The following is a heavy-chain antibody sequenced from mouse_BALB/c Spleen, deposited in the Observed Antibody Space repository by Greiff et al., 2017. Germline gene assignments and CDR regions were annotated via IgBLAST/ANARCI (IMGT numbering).Heavy chain of an antibody. Sequence: VQLQQSGAELVRPGASVKFSCTGSGFTFTDYYMHWVKQRPAQGLEWIGCISPEYGDAEYAPKFQGKATMTADTSSSTAYMELGSLTSEDTAVYYCAAWGGLQCRWFDYWGQGTTLTVSS. V-gene: IGHV14-1*01. CDR2: ISPEYGDA. CDR1: GFTFTDYY. J-gene: IGHJ2*01. D-gene: IGHD2-13*01. CDR3: AAWGGLQCRWFDY.